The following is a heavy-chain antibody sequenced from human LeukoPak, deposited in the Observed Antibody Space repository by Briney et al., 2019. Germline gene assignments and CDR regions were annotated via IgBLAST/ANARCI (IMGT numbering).Heavy chain of an antibody. J-gene: IGHJ4*02. CDR1: GYTFTNHT. Sequence: ASVKVSCKASGYTFTNHTIHWVRQAPGQGLGWMGWISAGNGNTKYSQNFQGRVTIASDTSASTAYMELSSLRSEDTAVYYCARDYGSGSYYRFDYWGQGTLVTVSS. V-gene: IGHV1-3*01. CDR3: ARDYGSGSYYRFDY. CDR2: ISAGNGNT. D-gene: IGHD3-10*01.